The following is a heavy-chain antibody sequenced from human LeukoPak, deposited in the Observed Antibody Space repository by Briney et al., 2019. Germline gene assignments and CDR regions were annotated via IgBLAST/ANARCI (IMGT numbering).Heavy chain of an antibody. CDR2: IYYSGST. Sequence: SETLSLTCTVSGGSISSYYWSWIRQPPGKGLEWIGYIYYSGSTNYNPSLTSRVTISVDTSKNQFSLKLSSVTAADTAVYYCARRETSSGWYVYWGQGTLVTVSS. J-gene: IGHJ4*02. D-gene: IGHD6-19*01. CDR3: ARRETSSGWYVY. CDR1: GGSISSYY. V-gene: IGHV4-59*01.